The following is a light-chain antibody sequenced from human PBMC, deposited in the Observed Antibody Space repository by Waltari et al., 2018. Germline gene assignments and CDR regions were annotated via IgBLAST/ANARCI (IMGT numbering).Light chain of an antibody. CDR1: QGVRTW. J-gene: IGKJ1*01. Sequence: DVQMTQSPSFVSASVGDTVTITCRASQGVRTWLAWYQQKPGKAPNLLIYGASSLQSGVPSRFSGSGSDTDFTLTISSLQPEDFATYYCQQGNSFPTWTFGQGTKVEIK. CDR3: QQGNSFPTWT. V-gene: IGKV1-12*01. CDR2: GAS.